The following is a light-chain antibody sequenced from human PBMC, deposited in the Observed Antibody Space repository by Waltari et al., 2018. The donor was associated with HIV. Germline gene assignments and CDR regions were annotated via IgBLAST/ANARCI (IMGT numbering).Light chain of an antibody. CDR2: DVS. J-gene: IGLJ2*01. CDR1: SSDVGGYNY. CDR3: CSYAGSSTVV. Sequence: QSALTQPTSVSGSPGQSITISCTGTSSDVGGYNYVSWYQQHPGKAPQLMIYDVSKRPSGVSNRFSGSKSGNTASLTISGLHAEDEADYYCCSYAGSSTVVFGGGTKLTVL. V-gene: IGLV2-23*02.